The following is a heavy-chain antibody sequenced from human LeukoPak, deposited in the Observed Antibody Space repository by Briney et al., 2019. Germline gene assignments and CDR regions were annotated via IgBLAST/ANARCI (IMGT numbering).Heavy chain of an antibody. CDR1: GFTFDDYG. V-gene: IGHV3-23*01. CDR3: TVPGYSSSFDY. CDR2: ISGSGGST. Sequence: PGGSLRLSCAASGFTFDDYGMSWVRQAPGKGLEWVSAISGSGGSTYYADSVKGRFTISRDDSKNTAYLQMNSLKTEDTAVYYCTVPGYSSSFDYWGQGTLVTVSS. J-gene: IGHJ4*02. D-gene: IGHD6-6*01.